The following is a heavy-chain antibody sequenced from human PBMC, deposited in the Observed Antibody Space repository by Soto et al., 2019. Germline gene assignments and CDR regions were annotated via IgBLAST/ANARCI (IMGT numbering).Heavy chain of an antibody. CDR2: INSGAGNT. J-gene: IGHJ4*02. D-gene: IGHD4-17*01. CDR3: ARLATVTPPYYLDY. CDR1: GYTFASFY. Sequence: ASVKVSCKASGYTFASFYVNWVRQAPGQGLEWMGVINSGAGNTAYAQKFQGRVTMTSDTSTSTLYMEMSSLRSEDTAVYYCARLATVTPPYYLDYCRQGSLVTVSS. V-gene: IGHV1-46*01.